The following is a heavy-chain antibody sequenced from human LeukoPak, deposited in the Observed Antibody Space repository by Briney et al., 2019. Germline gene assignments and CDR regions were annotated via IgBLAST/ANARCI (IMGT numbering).Heavy chain of an antibody. CDR2: ISYDGANK. V-gene: IGHV3-30*04. CDR3: ARDLGQYYDTSDNWFDP. CDR1: GFTFRNYA. Sequence: GGSLRLSCAASGFTFRNYAMHWVRQAPGKGLEWVAVISYDGANKHYADSVKGRFTISRDNAKNTLNLQMNSLRAEDTAVYYCARDLGQYYDTSDNWFDPWGQGTLVTVSS. J-gene: IGHJ5*02. D-gene: IGHD3-22*01.